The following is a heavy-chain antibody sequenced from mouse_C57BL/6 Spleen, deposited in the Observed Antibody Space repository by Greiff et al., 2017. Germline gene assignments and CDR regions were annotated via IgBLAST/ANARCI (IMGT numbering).Heavy chain of an antibody. Sequence: VQLQQPGAELVRPGSSVKLSCKASGYTFTSYWMDWVKQRPGQGLEWIGNIYPSDSETHYNQKFKDKATLTVDKSSSTAYMQLSSLTSEDSAVYYCARERWGFDYWGQGTTLTVSS. CDR1: GYTFTSYW. J-gene: IGHJ2*01. CDR3: ARERWGFDY. V-gene: IGHV1-61*01. CDR2: IYPSDSET. D-gene: IGHD2-3*01.